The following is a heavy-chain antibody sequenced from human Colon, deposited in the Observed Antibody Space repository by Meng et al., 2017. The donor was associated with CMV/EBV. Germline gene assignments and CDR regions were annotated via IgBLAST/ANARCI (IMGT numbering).Heavy chain of an antibody. CDR1: GFTFADYS. CDR2: ISWSGGTI. J-gene: IGHJ4*02. Sequence: GGSLRLSCIASGFTFADYSIHWVRQVPGKGLEWVSGISWSGGTIRYADSVRGRFTISRDNAKNTLYLQMNSLRAEDTAVYYCARENPDYFDYWGQGTLVTVSS. CDR3: ARENPDYFDY. V-gene: IGHV3-9*01.